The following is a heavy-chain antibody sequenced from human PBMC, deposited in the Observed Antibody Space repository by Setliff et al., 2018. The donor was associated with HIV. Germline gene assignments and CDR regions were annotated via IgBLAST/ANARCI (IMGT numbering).Heavy chain of an antibody. CDR1: GGTFSNYA. CDR2: IIPISGTT. V-gene: IGHV1-69*05. D-gene: IGHD4-4*01. J-gene: IGHJ4*02. Sequence: ASVKVSCKASGGTFSNYAISWVRQAPGQGLEWMGGIIPISGTTNYAQEFQDRVTMTTDTSTNTAYMELSSLGSDDTAVYYCAKTSPKDGYSSDFWGQGTPVTVSS. CDR3: AKTSPKDGYSSDF.